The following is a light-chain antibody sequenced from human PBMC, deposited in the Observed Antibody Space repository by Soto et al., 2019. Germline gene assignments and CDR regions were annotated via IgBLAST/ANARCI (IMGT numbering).Light chain of an antibody. CDR3: QVWDSSSDHLWV. CDR1: NTGSKS. Sequence: SYELTQPPSVSVAPGKTARITCGGNNTGSKSVHWYQQKPGQAPVLVIYYDSDRPSGIPERFSGSNSGNTATLTISRVEAGDEADYYCQVWDSSSDHLWVFGGGTKLTVL. CDR2: YDS. J-gene: IGLJ3*02. V-gene: IGLV3-21*04.